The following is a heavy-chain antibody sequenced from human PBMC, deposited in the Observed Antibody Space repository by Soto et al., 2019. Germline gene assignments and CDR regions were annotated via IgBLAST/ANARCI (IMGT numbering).Heavy chain of an antibody. CDR2: IKQDGSEK. Sequence: GSLRLSCAASGFTFSSYWMSWVRQAPGKGLEWVAKIKQDGSEKYYVDSVKGRFTISRDNAKNSLYLQMNSLRAEDTAVYYCARWKDIVVVPAAPGYCSGGSCYSNHYYYSYYMDVWGKGTTVTVSS. J-gene: IGHJ6*03. D-gene: IGHD2-15*01. V-gene: IGHV3-7*01. CDR1: GFTFSSYW. CDR3: ARWKDIVVVPAAPGYCSGGSCYSNHYYYSYYMDV.